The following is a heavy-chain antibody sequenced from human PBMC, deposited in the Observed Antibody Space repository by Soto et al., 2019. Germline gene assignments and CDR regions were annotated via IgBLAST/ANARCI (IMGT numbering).Heavy chain of an antibody. CDR2: IYHSGSI. CDR3: ARAPDY. Sequence: SETLSLTCAVSGGSISSGGYSWSWIRQPPGKGLEWIGYIYHSGSIYYNPSLKSRVTISVDRSKNQFSLKLSSVTAADTAVYYCARAPDYWGEETLVTVPS. J-gene: IGHJ4*02. CDR1: GGSISSGGYS. V-gene: IGHV4-30-2*01.